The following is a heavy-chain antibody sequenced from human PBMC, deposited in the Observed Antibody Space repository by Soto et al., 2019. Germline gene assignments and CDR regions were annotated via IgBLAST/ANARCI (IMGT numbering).Heavy chain of an antibody. Sequence: ASVKVSCKASGYTFTSYYMHWVRQAPGQGLEWMGIINPSGGSTSYAQKFQGRVTMTRGTSTSTVYMELSSLRSEDTAVYYCARDYQYYDSSGYPLYYYGMDVWGQGTTVTVSS. D-gene: IGHD3-22*01. CDR1: GYTFTSYY. CDR2: INPSGGST. CDR3: ARDYQYYDSSGYPLYYYGMDV. V-gene: IGHV1-46*01. J-gene: IGHJ6*02.